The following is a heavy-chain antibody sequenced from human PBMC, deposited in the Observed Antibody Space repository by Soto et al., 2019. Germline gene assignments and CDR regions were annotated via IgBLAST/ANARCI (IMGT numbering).Heavy chain of an antibody. CDR1: GGSFSGYY. J-gene: IGHJ5*02. CDR2: INHSGST. CDR3: ARTPRIVEGYNWFDP. Sequence: PSETLSLTCAVYGGSFSGYYWSWIRQPPGKGLEWIGEINHSGSTNYNPSLKSRVTISVDTSKNQFSLKLSSVTAADTAVYYCARTPRIVEGYNWFDPWGQGTLVTVSS. D-gene: IGHD1-1*01. V-gene: IGHV4-34*01.